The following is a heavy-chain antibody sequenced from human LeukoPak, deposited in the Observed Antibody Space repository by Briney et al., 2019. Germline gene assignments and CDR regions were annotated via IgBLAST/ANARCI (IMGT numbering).Heavy chain of an antibody. D-gene: IGHD3-9*01. CDR3: ARATTYDILTGYSDY. J-gene: IGHJ4*02. Sequence: ETLSLTCAVYGGSFSGYYWSWVRQAPGKGLEWVSVIYSGGSTYYADSVKGRFTISRDNAKKSLYLQMNSLRAEDTAVYYCARATTYDILTGYSDYWGQGTLVTVSS. CDR2: IYSGGST. CDR1: GGSFSGYY. V-gene: IGHV3-66*01.